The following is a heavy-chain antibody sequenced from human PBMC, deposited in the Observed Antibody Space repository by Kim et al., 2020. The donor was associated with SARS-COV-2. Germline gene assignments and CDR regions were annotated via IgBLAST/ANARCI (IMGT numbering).Heavy chain of an antibody. CDR2: ISAYNGNT. D-gene: IGHD1-1*01. CDR1: GYTFTSYG. CDR3: ARGLLEATGYYYYYYGMDV. Sequence: ASVKVSCKASGYTFTSYGISWVRQAPGQGLEWMGWISAYNGNTNYAQKLQGRVTMTTDTSTSTAYMELRSLRSDDKAVYYCARGLLEATGYYYYYYGMDVWGQGTTVTVSS. V-gene: IGHV1-18*01. J-gene: IGHJ6*02.